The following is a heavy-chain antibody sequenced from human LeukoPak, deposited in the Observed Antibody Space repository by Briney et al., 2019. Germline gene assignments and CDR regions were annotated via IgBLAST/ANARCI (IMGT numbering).Heavy chain of an antibody. D-gene: IGHD2-15*01. V-gene: IGHV5-51*01. CDR1: GYSFSGYW. Sequence: PGESLKISCKGSGYSFSGYWIGWVRQMPGKGLEYMGIIYPGDSSTRYSPSFQGQVTFSADKSISTAYLQWSSLKASDTAMYYCARHTGMGVEANFDYWGQGTLVTVSS. J-gene: IGHJ4*02. CDR2: IYPGDSST. CDR3: ARHTGMGVEANFDY.